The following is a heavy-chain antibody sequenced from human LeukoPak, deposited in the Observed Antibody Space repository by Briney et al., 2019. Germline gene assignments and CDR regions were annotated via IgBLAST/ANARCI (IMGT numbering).Heavy chain of an antibody. V-gene: IGHV4-59*01. CDR2: IYYSGST. J-gene: IGHJ6*03. Sequence: SETLSLTCTVSGGSISSYYWSWIRQPPGKGLEWIGYIYYSGSTNYNPSLKSRVTISVDTSKNQFSLKLSSVTAADTAVYYCARYRSGGSSGYYYYMDVWGKGTTATISS. CDR1: GGSISSYY. CDR3: ARYRSGGSSGYYYYMDV. D-gene: IGHD2-15*01.